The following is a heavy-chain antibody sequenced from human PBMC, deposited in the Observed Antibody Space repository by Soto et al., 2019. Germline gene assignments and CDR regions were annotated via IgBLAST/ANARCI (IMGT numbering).Heavy chain of an antibody. CDR2: TYYRSKWYS. J-gene: IGHJ4*02. D-gene: IGHD3-3*01. V-gene: IGHV6-1*01. CDR1: GDSVSSTSAA. CDR3: AGGSYYGGWV. Sequence: SQTLSLTCAISGDSVSSTSAAWSWIRQSPSRGLECLGRTYYRSKWYSDYAVSVKSRITINPDTSKNQFSLQLNSVTPEDTAVYNCAGGSYYGGWVGGQGTLVTVSS.